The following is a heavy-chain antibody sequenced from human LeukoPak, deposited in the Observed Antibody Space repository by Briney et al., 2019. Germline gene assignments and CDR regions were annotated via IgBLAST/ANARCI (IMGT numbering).Heavy chain of an antibody. CDR2: IYYNGSP. D-gene: IGHD3-22*01. CDR1: GASLISYY. V-gene: IGHV4-59*01. J-gene: IGHJ4*02. Sequence: SSETLSLTCTVSGASLISYYWNWIRQPPGKGLEWIGYIYYNGSPNYNPSLKSRVTMSQDTSKDQFSLKLTSVTAADTAVYYCARDSRSYERSGYYHFDYWGQGSLVTVSS. CDR3: ARDSRSYERSGYYHFDY.